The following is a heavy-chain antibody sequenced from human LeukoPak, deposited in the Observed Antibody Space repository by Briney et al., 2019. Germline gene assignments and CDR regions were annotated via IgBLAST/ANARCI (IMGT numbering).Heavy chain of an antibody. CDR2: ISAYNGNT. V-gene: IGHV1-18*01. CDR3: ARDLSHRYNYDSRGYYILFDH. D-gene: IGHD3-22*01. CDR1: GYTFTNYG. J-gene: IGHJ4*02. Sequence: ASVKVSCKASGYTFTNYGISWVRQAPGQGLECMGWISAYNGNTNYAQKLQGRVTMTTDTSTTTAYMELRSLRSDDTAVYYCARDLSHRYNYDSRGYYILFDHWGQGTLVTVSS.